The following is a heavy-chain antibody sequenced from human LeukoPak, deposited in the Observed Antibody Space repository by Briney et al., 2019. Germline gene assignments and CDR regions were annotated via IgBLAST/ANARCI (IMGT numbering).Heavy chain of an antibody. V-gene: IGHV3-21*01. CDR3: ARDRTYYDILTGYSYNWFDP. CDR1: GFTFSSYS. D-gene: IGHD3-9*01. CDR2: ISSSSYI. J-gene: IGHJ5*02. Sequence: GGSLRLSCAASGFTFSSYSMNWVRQAPGKGLEWVSSISSSSYIYYADSVKGRFTISRDNAKNSLYLQMNSLRAEDTAVYYCARDRTYYDILTGYSYNWFDPWGQGTLVTVSS.